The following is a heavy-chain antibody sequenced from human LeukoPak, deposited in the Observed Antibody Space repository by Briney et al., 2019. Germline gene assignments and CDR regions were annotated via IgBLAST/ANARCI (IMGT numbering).Heavy chain of an antibody. CDR2: ISGNGYNT. J-gene: IGHJ4*02. V-gene: IGHV3-23*01. D-gene: IGHD3-10*01. CDR3: AKGVRLWFAFYFDY. CDR1: GFTLGNYA. Sequence: GGSLRLSCAASGFTLGNYAMSWVRQAPGKGLEWVSAISGNGYNTYYADSVKGRFTISSESSGNTLFLQMHSLRAEDTAVYYCAKGVRLWFAFYFDYWGQGTLVTVS.